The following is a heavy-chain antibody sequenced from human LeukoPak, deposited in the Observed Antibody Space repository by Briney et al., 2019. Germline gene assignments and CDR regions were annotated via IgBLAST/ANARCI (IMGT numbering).Heavy chain of an antibody. D-gene: IGHD3-22*01. CDR1: GGSISSYY. CDR2: IYYSGST. J-gene: IGHJ4*02. V-gene: IGHV4-59*01. Sequence: PSETLSLTCTVSGGSISSYYWSWIRQPPGKGLEWIGYIYYSGSTNYNPSLKSRVTISVDTSKNQFSLKLSSVTAADTAVYYCARASYSSGYYEDYWGRGTLVTVSS. CDR3: ARASYSSGYYEDY.